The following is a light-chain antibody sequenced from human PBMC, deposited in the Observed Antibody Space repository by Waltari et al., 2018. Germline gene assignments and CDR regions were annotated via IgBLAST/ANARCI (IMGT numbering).Light chain of an antibody. CDR3: ISYSSSTTLGV. CDR1: SSAVRDYNY. J-gene: IGLJ2*01. Sequence: QSALTQPASVSGSPGQSITISCTGRSSAVRDYNYVSWYQQPPGKAPKLLIYEISNRPSGVSNRFSGSKSGNTASLTISWLLAEDEADYYCISYSSSTTLGVFGGGTKLTVL. CDR2: EIS. V-gene: IGLV2-14*03.